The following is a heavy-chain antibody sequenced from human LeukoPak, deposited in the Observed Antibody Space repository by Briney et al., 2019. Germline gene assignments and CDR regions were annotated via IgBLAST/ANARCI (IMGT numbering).Heavy chain of an antibody. CDR1: GFTVSSNY. CDR2: IYSGGST. D-gene: IGHD3-9*01. Sequence: QPGGSLRLSCAASGFTVSSNYMSWVRQAPGKGLEWVSVIYSGGSTYYADSVKGRFTISRDNSKNTLYLQMNSLRAEDTAVYYCARESLDYYILTGYYRGLYYFDYWGQGTLVTVSS. J-gene: IGHJ4*02. CDR3: ARESLDYYILTGYYRGLYYFDY. V-gene: IGHV3-66*01.